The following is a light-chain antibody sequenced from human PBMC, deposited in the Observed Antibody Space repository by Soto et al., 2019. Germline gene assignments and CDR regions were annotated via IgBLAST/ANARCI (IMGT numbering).Light chain of an antibody. J-gene: IGKJ4*01. CDR3: QPAASFPLT. CDR2: AAS. V-gene: IGKV1-12*01. CDR1: QLISSW. Sequence: DVHMTQSPSSVSSSVVDRVTITFRASQLISSWLAWYQQKPGTPNKLLIYAASNLESGVTSRFSGSESGTEFTLTISSLQPEDFATYFCQPAASFPLTFGGGTQVDI.